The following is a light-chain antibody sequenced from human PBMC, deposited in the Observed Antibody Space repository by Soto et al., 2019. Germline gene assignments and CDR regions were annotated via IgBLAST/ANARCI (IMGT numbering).Light chain of an antibody. CDR3: AAWDDNLSGWV. CDR2: SNN. Sequence: QSVLTQPPSASANPGQRVSISCSGSRSNIGSNYVYWYQQLPGAAPRLLMYSNNQRPSGVPGRFSVSKSGTSASLAISGLRSEDEADYYCAAWDDNLSGWVFGGGTKLTVL. CDR1: RSNIGSNY. V-gene: IGLV1-47*02. J-gene: IGLJ3*02.